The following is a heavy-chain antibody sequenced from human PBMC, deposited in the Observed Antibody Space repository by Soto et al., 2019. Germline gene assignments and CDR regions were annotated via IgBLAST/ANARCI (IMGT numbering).Heavy chain of an antibody. CDR1: GYSFTSYW. D-gene: IGHD4-17*01. V-gene: IGHV5-10-1*01. J-gene: IGHJ6*04. CDR3: ARLAVTTSVLYGMDV. Sequence: GESLKISCKGSGYSFTSYWISWVRQMPGKGLEWMGRIDPSDSYTNYSPSFQGHVTISADKSISTAYLQWSSLKASDTAMYYCARLAVTTSVLYGMDVWGKGTTVTVSS. CDR2: IDPSDSYT.